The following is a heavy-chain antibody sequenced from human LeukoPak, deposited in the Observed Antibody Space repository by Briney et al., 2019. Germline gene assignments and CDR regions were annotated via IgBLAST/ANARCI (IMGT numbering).Heavy chain of an antibody. CDR3: AKRGVVIRVILVEFHKEAYYFDS. Sequence: GGSLRLSCAASGFSFSSYEMNWVRQAPGKELDWLSYISSGSITVHYPDSLKGRSTISRDNAKNSLYLQMNSLRAEDTAVYFCAKRGVVIRVILVEFHKEAYYFDSWGQGALVTVSS. V-gene: IGHV3-48*03. CDR1: GFSFSSYE. D-gene: IGHD3-22*01. J-gene: IGHJ4*02. CDR2: ISSGSITV.